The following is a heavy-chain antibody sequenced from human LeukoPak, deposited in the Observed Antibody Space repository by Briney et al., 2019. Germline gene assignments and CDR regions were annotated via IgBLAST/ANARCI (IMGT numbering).Heavy chain of an antibody. CDR2: IYYSGST. Sequence: TLSLTCTVSGGSISSHYWSWIRQPPGKGLEWIGYIYYSGSTNYNPSLKSRVTISVDTSKNQFSLKLSSVTAADTAVYYCARDILESGDYWGQGTLVTVSS. D-gene: IGHD1-1*01. V-gene: IGHV4-59*11. J-gene: IGHJ4*02. CDR1: GGSISSHY. CDR3: ARDILESGDY.